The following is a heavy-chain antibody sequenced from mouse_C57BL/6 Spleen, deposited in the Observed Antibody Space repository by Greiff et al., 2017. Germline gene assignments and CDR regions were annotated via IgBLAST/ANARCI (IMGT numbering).Heavy chain of an antibody. D-gene: IGHD2-1*01. J-gene: IGHJ3*01. V-gene: IGHV7-3*01. CDR2: IRNKANGYTT. CDR1: GFTFTDYY. CDR3: ARYDYGNRFAY. Sequence: LQQSGGGLVQPGGSLSLSCAASGFTFTDYYMSWVRQPPGKALEWLGFIRNKANGYTTEYSASVKGRFTISRDNSQSILYLQMNALRAEDSATYYCARYDYGNRFAYWGQGTLVTVSA.